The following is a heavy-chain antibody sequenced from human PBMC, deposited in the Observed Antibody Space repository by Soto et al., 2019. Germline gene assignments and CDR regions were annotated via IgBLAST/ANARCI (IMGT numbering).Heavy chain of an antibody. D-gene: IGHD6-6*01. CDR3: VIPTRSVRGMGV. V-gene: IGHV3-7*03. Sequence: PGGALRLSCAAPGVTFSNFWMSWACQAPGKGLEWVANIKGDGSVTQYVASVEGRFTISRDNAKYSLYLQMNSLRVEDTALYYCVIPTRSVRGMGVWGQGTTVTVSS. CDR2: IKGDGSVT. CDR1: GVTFSNFW. J-gene: IGHJ6*02.